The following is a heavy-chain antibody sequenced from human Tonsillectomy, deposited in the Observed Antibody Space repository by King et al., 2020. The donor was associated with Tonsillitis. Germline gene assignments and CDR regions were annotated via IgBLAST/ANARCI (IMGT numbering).Heavy chain of an antibody. Sequence: QLVQSGAEVKKPGASVKVSCKASGYTFTSFGISWVRLAPGQGLEWMGWISAYDGNTNYAQKLQGRVTMTTDSSTSTAYMVLRSLRSDDTAVYSCARDPGYSSGWYLDYWGQGTLVTVSS. J-gene: IGHJ4*02. V-gene: IGHV1-18*01. CDR2: ISAYDGNT. D-gene: IGHD6-19*01. CDR3: ARDPGYSSGWYLDY. CDR1: GYTFTSFG.